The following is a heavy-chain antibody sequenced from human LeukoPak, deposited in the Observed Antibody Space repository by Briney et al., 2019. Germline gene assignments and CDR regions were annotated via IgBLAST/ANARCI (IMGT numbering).Heavy chain of an antibody. V-gene: IGHV3-53*01. D-gene: IGHD3-10*01. Sequence: PGGSLRLSCSASGFTFSTYWMSWVRQAPGKGLEWVSVIYGGGKTYYADSVKGRFTLSRDNSKNMLFLQMNGLRVEDTAVYYCARDQATMIRYGFDVWGQGTTVTVSS. CDR3: ARDQATMIRYGFDV. J-gene: IGHJ6*02. CDR2: IYGGGKT. CDR1: GFTFSTYW.